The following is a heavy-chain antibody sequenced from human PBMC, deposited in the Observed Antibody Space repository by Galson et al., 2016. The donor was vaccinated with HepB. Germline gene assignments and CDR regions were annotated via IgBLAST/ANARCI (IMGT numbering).Heavy chain of an antibody. CDR1: GYTFTSFG. V-gene: IGHV1-18*01. CDR2: INPYNGNT. D-gene: IGHD3-3*01. J-gene: IGHJ4*02. Sequence: SVKVSCKASGYTFTSFGISWVRQAPGQGLEWMGWINPYNGNTNYAQKFQDRVTMTTDTSTSTAYMSLRSLTSDDAAVYYCARDRDCWSGYFDYWGQGTLVTVSS. CDR3: ARDRDCWSGYFDY.